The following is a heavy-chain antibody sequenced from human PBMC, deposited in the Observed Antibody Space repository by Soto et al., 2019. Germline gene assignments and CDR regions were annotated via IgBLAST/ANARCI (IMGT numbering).Heavy chain of an antibody. CDR1: GYTFTSYG. CDR2: ISAYNGNT. Sequence: GASVKVSCKASGYTFTSYGISWVRQAPGQGLEWMGWISAYNGNTNYAQKLQGRVTMTTDTSTSTAYMELRSLRSDDTAVYYCARDRAAIAAAGRAGYYGMDVWGQGTTVTVSS. CDR3: ARDRAAIAAAGRAGYYGMDV. V-gene: IGHV1-18*01. J-gene: IGHJ6*02. D-gene: IGHD6-13*01.